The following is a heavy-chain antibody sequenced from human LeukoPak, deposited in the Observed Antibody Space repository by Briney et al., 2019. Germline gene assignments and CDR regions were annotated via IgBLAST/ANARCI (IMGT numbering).Heavy chain of an antibody. Sequence: GGSLRLSCAASGFTFDDYGMSWVRHAPGKGLEWVSAISGSGGSTYYADSVKGRFTISRDNSKNTLYLQMNSLRAEDTAVYYCAKSAPNYDFWSGYSNYGMDVWGQGTTVTVSS. CDR1: GFTFDDYG. V-gene: IGHV3-23*01. CDR2: ISGSGGST. D-gene: IGHD3-3*01. J-gene: IGHJ6*02. CDR3: AKSAPNYDFWSGYSNYGMDV.